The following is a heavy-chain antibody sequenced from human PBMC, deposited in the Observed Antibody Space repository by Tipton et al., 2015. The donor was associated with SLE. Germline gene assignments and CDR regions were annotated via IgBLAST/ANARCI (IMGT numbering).Heavy chain of an antibody. CDR3: ARIRPGHGDPFDF. J-gene: IGHJ4*02. D-gene: IGHD3-3*01. CDR1: GDSLTTNS. Sequence: TLSLTCTVSGDSLTTNSWNWIRQPAGKGLEWIGRLYGSGSPTHYNPSLESRVAMSVDKSQNQFSLKLTSVTAADTAVYFCARIRPGHGDPFDFWGQGTLVTVSS. CDR2: LYGSGSPT. V-gene: IGHV4-4*07.